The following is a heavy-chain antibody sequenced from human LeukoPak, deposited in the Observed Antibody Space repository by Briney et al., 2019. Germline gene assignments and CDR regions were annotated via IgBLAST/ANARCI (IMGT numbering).Heavy chain of an antibody. J-gene: IGHJ4*02. CDR1: GFTFSSYA. V-gene: IGHV3-23*01. D-gene: IGHD2-2*01. Sequence: PGGSLRLSCAASGFTFSSYAMSWVRQAPGKGLEWVSAISGSGDNTYSADSVKGRFTISRDNSKNTLYLQMNSLRAEDTAIYYCARLVCSTIPCYGKFYFDSWGQGTLVPVSS. CDR2: ISGSGDNT. CDR3: ARLVCSTIPCYGKFYFDS.